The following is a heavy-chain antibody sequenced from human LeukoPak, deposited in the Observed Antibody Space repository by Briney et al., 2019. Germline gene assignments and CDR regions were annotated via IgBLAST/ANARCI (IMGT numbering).Heavy chain of an antibody. D-gene: IGHD1-26*01. CDR2: IYHSGST. V-gene: IGHV4-30-2*01. Sequence: PSETLSLTCTVSGGSISSGGYYWSWIRQPPGKGLEWIGYIYHSGSTYYNPSLKSRVTISVDTSKNQFSLKLSSVTAADTAVYYCARVPSTWEPPDYWGQGTVVTVSS. CDR3: ARVPSTWEPPDY. J-gene: IGHJ4*02. CDR1: GGSISSGGYY.